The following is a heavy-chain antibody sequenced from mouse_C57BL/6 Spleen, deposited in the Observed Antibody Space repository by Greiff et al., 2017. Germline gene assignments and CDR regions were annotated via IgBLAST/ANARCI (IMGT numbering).Heavy chain of an antibody. CDR1: GYTFTDYE. D-gene: IGHD3-1*01. Sequence: QVQLKQSGAELVRPGASVTLSCKASGYTFTDYEMHWVKQTPVHGLEWIGAIDPETGGTAYNQKFEGKAILTADKSSSTAYMELRSLTSEDSAVYYCTRFPARWGQGTLVTVSA. CDR2: IDPETGGT. CDR3: TRFPAR. V-gene: IGHV1-15*01. J-gene: IGHJ3*02.